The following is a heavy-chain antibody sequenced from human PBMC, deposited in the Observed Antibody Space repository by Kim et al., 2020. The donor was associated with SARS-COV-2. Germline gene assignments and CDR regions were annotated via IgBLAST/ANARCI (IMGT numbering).Heavy chain of an antibody. Sequence: GGSLRLSCAASGFRFDDYALHWVRQPPGKGLEWVSGISWYGDNRGYADSVMGRFTISRDNAKNSLYLQMNELRPDDTALYYCARSGDGTYPQGAYYYGLDGWGQGTTVTVSS. V-gene: IGHV3-9*01. CDR3: ARSGDGTYPQGAYYYGLDG. CDR1: GFRFDDYA. D-gene: IGHD3-16*02. J-gene: IGHJ6*02. CDR2: ISWYGDNR.